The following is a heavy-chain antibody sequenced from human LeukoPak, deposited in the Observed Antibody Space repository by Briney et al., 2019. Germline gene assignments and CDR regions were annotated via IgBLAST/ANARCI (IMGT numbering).Heavy chain of an antibody. CDR1: GYTFSGSA. V-gene: IGHV3-73*01. CDR3: TSEQLVEY. D-gene: IGHD6-13*01. CDR2: IRSKANSYAT. J-gene: IGHJ4*02. Sequence: GGCLRLSCAASGYTFSGSAMYWVRQASGKGLEWVGRIRSKANSYATAYAASVKGRFTISRDDSKNTAYLQMNSLKTEDTAVYYCTSEQLVEYWGEGTLVTVSS.